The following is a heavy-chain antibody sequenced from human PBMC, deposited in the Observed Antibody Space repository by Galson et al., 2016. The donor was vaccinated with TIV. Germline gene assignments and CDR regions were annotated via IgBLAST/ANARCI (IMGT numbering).Heavy chain of an antibody. CDR2: IYYSWSA. D-gene: IGHD2-2*01. CDR3: ATYCSSTTCLFDP. V-gene: IGHV4-39*01. J-gene: IGHJ5*02. Sequence: LSLTCTVSGGSISSTSYYWGWIRQPPGTGLEWIGNIYYSWSAYYNPSLKSRVTISVDTSKNQFSLKLSSVTTADTAVYYCATYCSSTTCLFDPWGQGTLVTVSS. CDR1: GGSISSTSYY.